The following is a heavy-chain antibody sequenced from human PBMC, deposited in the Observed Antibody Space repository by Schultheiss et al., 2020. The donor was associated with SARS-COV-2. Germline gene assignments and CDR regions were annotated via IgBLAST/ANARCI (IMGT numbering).Heavy chain of an antibody. V-gene: IGHV3-48*03. D-gene: IGHD1-26*01. Sequence: GESLKISCAASGFTFSSYEMNWVRQAPGKGLEWVSYISSSGSTIYYADSVKGRFTISRDNAKNSLYLQMNSLRAEDTAVYYCARDGVGNSESSYWGISWYFDLWGRGTLVTVSS. CDR2: ISSSGSTI. CDR1: GFTFSSYE. J-gene: IGHJ2*01. CDR3: ARDGVGNSESSYWGISWYFDL.